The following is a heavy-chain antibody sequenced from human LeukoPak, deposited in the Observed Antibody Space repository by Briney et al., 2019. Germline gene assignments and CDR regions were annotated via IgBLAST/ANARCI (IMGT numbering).Heavy chain of an antibody. Sequence: PSETLSLTCTVSGGSISSGSYYWSWIRQPAGKGLEWIGRIYTSGSTNHNPSLKSRVTISVDTSKNQFSLKLTSVTAADTAVYYCARALLEWLPPPLVYYMDVWGKGTTVTVSS. V-gene: IGHV4-61*02. CDR1: GGSISSGSYY. J-gene: IGHJ6*03. CDR3: ARALLEWLPPPLVYYMDV. D-gene: IGHD3-3*01. CDR2: IYTSGST.